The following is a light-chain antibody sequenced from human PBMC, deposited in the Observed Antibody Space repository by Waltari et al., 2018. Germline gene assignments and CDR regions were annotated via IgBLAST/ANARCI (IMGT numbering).Light chain of an antibody. V-gene: IGKV4-1*01. J-gene: IGKJ2*01. CDR1: QSVLSSSNNKNH. CDR3: QQCYSSPYT. Sequence: IVMTQSPDSLAVSLGARATIHCESSQSVLSSSNNKNHLGWYQHQPGQPPKLLIPWASTRESGVPDRFSGSGSGTDFTLTISSLQAEDVAVYYCQQCYSSPYTFGQGTKLEIK. CDR2: WAS.